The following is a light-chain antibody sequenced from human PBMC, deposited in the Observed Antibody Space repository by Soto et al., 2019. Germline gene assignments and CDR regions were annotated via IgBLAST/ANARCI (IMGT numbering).Light chain of an antibody. J-gene: IGKJ3*01. CDR3: HEYNKWPLT. CDR2: GAS. V-gene: IGKV3D-15*01. Sequence: EIVMTQSPANLSVSPGERATLSCRASQSVNSDLAWYQQKRGQPPRLLIYGASTRATGLPARFSGSGSGTDFTLTISSLESEDFAVYYCHEYNKWPLTCGPGTEVHLK. CDR1: QSVNSD.